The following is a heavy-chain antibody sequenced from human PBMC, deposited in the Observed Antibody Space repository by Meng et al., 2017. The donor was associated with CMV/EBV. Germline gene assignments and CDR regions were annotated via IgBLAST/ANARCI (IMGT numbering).Heavy chain of an antibody. Sequence: GESLKISCAASGFTFSDYYMSWIRQAPEKGLEWVSYITNSGNTIYDADSVKGRFSISRDNARNSLYLQMNSLRAENTAVYYCARKRSQVSGSAFDIWGHGTMVTVS. CDR2: ITNSGNTI. V-gene: IGHV3-11*01. CDR1: GFTFSDYY. D-gene: IGHD3-10*01. J-gene: IGHJ3*02. CDR3: ARKRSQVSGSAFDI.